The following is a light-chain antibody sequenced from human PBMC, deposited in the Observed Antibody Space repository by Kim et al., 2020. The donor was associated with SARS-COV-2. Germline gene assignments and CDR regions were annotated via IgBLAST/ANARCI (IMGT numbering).Light chain of an antibody. J-gene: IGLJ3*02. CDR1: SSDVGSYNR. V-gene: IGLV2-18*02. CDR2: EVT. Sequence: QSALTQPPSVSGSPGQSVTISCTGTSSDVGSYNRVSWYQQAPGRAPKLMIYEVTNRPSGVPDRFSGSKSGNTASLTISGLQAEDEADYYCGSYRSTGTLLFGGGTKLTVL. CDR3: GSYRSTGTLL.